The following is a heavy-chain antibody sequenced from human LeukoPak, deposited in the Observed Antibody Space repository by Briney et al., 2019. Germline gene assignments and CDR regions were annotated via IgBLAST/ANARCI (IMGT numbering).Heavy chain of an antibody. Sequence: GGSLRLSCAASGFTFSSYAMSWVRQAPGKGLEWVSTISASGNSAYYADSVRGRFTISRDNSKNTLYLQMNSLRAEDTAVYYCAIEAGRGSGGFPIDYWGQGTLVTVSS. CDR1: GFTFSSYA. CDR3: AIEAGRGSGGFPIDY. V-gene: IGHV3-23*01. J-gene: IGHJ4*02. CDR2: ISASGNSA. D-gene: IGHD3-10*01.